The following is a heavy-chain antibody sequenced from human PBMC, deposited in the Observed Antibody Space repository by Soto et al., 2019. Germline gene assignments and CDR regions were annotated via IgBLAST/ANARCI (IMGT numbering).Heavy chain of an antibody. CDR2: ISWNSGSI. D-gene: IGHD6-19*01. J-gene: IGHJ4*02. V-gene: IGHV3-9*01. CDR1: GFTFDDYA. CDR3: AKDIGAAVAGTGGDY. Sequence: GGSLRLSCAASGFTFDDYAMHWVRQAPGKGLEWVSGISWNSGSIGYADSVKGRFTISRDNAKNSLYLQMNSLRAEDTALYYCAKDIGAAVAGTGGDYWGQGTLVTVSS.